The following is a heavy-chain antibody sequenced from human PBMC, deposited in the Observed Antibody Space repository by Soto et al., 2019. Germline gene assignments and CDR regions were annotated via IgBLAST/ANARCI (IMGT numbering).Heavy chain of an antibody. CDR3: ATQYSSSSSPFDY. Sequence: ASVKVSCKASGGTFSSYAISWVRQAPGQGLEWMGGIIPIFGTVNYAQKFQGRATITADESTSTAYMELSSLRSEDTAVYYCATQYSSSSSPFDYWGQGTLVTVSS. V-gene: IGHV1-69*13. CDR1: GGTFSSYA. J-gene: IGHJ4*02. CDR2: IIPIFGTV. D-gene: IGHD6-6*01.